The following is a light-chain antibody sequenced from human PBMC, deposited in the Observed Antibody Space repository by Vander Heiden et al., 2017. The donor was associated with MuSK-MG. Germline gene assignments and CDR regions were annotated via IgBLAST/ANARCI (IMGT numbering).Light chain of an antibody. J-gene: IGLJ2*01. CDR3: AVWDDSLHGVV. CDR1: RSNIGSNS. V-gene: IGLV1-44*01. CDR2: SNS. Sequence: QSVLTQPPSASGTPGQRVTISCSGSRSNIGSNSVSWYQQFPGTAPKLLIYSNSQRPSGVPDRFSGSNSGTSASLAISGLQSEDESDYYCAVWDDSLHGVVFGGGTKLTVL.